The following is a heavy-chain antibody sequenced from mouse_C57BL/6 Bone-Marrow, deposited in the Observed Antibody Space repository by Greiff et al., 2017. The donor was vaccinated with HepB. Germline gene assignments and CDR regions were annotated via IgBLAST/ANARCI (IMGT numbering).Heavy chain of an antibody. CDR2: INPNNGGT. Sequence: EVQLQQSGPELVKPGASVKISCKASGYTFTDYYMNWVKQSHGKSLEWIGDINPNNGGTSYNQKFKGKATLTVDKSSSTAYMELRSLTSEDSAVYYCARTTVVRAMDYWGQGTSVTVSS. CDR1: GYTFTDYY. J-gene: IGHJ4*01. V-gene: IGHV1-26*01. D-gene: IGHD1-1*01. CDR3: ARTTVVRAMDY.